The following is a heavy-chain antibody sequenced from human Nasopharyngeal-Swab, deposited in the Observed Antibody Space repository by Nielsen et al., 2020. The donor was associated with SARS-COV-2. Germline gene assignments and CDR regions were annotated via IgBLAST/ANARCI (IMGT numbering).Heavy chain of an antibody. CDR1: GFTFKTYA. CDR2: ISGSGGST. CDR3: AKTNSGSYCN. Sequence: GGSLRLSCAASGFTFKTYAMTWVRQAPGKGLEWASVISGSGGSTYYTDSVKGRFTISRDNSKSTLYLQMNSLRAEDTAVYYCAKTNSGSYCNWGQGTLVTVSS. J-gene: IGHJ4*02. D-gene: IGHD3-10*01. V-gene: IGHV3-23*01.